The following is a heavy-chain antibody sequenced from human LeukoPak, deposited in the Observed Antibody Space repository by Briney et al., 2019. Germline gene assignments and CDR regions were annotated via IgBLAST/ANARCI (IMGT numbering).Heavy chain of an antibody. D-gene: IGHD3-10*02. CDR2: INWNGGST. Sequence: GGSLRLSCAASGXTFDDYGMSWVRQAPGKGLEWVSGINWNGGSTAYADSVKGRFTISRDNAKNSLYLQMNSLRAEDTAFYYSARALGSGSYYNGFDYWGQGTLVTVSS. V-gene: IGHV3-20*04. J-gene: IGHJ4*02. CDR1: GXTFDDYG. CDR3: ARALGSGSYYNGFDY.